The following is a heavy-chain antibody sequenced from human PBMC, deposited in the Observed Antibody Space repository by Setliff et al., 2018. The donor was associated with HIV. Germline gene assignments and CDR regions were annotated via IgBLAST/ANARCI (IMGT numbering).Heavy chain of an antibody. CDR2: VHTEQGFP. J-gene: IGHJ3*02. V-gene: IGHV7-4-1*02. CDR3: AVDRHAFDI. D-gene: IGHD5-12*01. Sequence: ASVKVSCKASGYSFINYTINWLRQAPGRGLEWMGWVHTEQGFPMYAQGFTGRFVFSLDPSVNTAYLQINSLTPDDGGVYYCAVDRHAFDIWGQGTVVTVSS. CDR1: GYSFINYT.